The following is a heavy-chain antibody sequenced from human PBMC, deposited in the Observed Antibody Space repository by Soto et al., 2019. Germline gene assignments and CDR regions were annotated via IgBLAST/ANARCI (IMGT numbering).Heavy chain of an antibody. V-gene: IGHV3-48*03. D-gene: IGHD3-16*02. J-gene: IGHJ4*02. CDR1: EFSFSTSE. CDR2: ISSIGTTI. CDR3: AKGNSPVTVY. Sequence: PGGSLRLSCSASEFSFSTSEMNWVRQAPGKGLEWISYISSIGTTIYYADSVKGRFTISRDNAKNSLYLQMSSLRAEDTAVYYCAKGNSPVTVYWGQGSLVTVSS.